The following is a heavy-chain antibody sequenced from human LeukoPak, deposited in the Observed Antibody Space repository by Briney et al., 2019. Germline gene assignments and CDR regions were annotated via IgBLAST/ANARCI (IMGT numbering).Heavy chain of an antibody. D-gene: IGHD3-16*01. J-gene: IGHJ6*02. Sequence: AGGSLRLSCAASGFTFNNYAMHWVRQAPGKGLEWVAIIWYDGSNKYYVDSVKGRFTISRDNSKNTLYLQMNSLRAEDTAVYYCVKGGSYDRVSGMDVWGQGTTVTVSS. CDR2: IWYDGSNK. V-gene: IGHV3-33*06. CDR3: VKGGSYDRVSGMDV. CDR1: GFTFNNYA.